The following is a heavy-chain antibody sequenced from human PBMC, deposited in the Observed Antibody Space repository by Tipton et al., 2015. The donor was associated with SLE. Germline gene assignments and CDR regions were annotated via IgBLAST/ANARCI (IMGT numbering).Heavy chain of an antibody. D-gene: IGHD6-19*01. J-gene: IGHJ4*02. CDR3: ARGISSGWWNY. Sequence: TLSLTCAVYGGSFSGYYGSWIRQPPGKGLEWIGEIKHSGSTNYNPSLKSRVTISVDTSKNQFSLKLSSVTAADTAVYYCARGISSGWWNYWGQGNLVTVSS. CDR1: GGSFSGYY. V-gene: IGHV4-34*01. CDR2: IKHSGST.